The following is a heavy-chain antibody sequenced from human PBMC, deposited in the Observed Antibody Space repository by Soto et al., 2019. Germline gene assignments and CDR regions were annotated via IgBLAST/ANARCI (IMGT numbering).Heavy chain of an antibody. CDR2: INPLSGIP. V-gene: IGHV1-69*09. CDR1: GGTFVRHV. Sequence: QVQLVQSGAEVKKPESSVKVSCKTSGGTFVRHVISWVRQAPGQGPEWMGKINPLSGIPNYAQKFQDGVTFTADTDSSTAYMELSSLRSDDTAVYYCATPACAATWCSPSHNLDHWGQGTLVTVSS. J-gene: IGHJ4*02. CDR3: ATPACAATWCSPSHNLDH. D-gene: IGHD2-2*01.